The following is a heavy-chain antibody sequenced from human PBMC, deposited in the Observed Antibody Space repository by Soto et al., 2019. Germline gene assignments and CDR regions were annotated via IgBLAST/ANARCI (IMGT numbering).Heavy chain of an antibody. J-gene: IGHJ4*02. D-gene: IGHD1-1*01. CDR1: GYTCTSYG. Sequence: QVHLVQSGAEVKKPGASVKVSCKGSGYTCTSYGITWVRQAPGQGLEWMGWISAHNGNTDYAQKLQGRVTVTRDTSTSPAYMELRSLRSDDTAVYYCARGRYGDDWGQGARVTVSS. V-gene: IGHV1-18*01. CDR3: ARGRYGDD. CDR2: ISAHNGNT.